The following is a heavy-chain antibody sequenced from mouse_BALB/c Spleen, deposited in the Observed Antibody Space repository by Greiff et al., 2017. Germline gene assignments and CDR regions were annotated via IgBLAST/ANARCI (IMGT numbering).Heavy chain of an antibody. J-gene: IGHJ3*01. V-gene: IGHV1-15*01. CDR1: GYTFTDYE. CDR3: TDYDYGWFAY. Sequence: VQLQESGAELVRPGASVTLSCKASGYTFTDYEMHWVKQTPVHGLEWIGAIDPETGGTAYNQKFKGKATLTADKSSSTAYMELRSLTSEDSAVYYCTDYDYGWFAYWGQGTLVTVSA. CDR2: IDPETGGT. D-gene: IGHD2-4*01.